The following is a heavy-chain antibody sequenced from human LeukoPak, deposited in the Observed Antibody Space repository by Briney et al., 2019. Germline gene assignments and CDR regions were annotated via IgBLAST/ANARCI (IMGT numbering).Heavy chain of an antibody. D-gene: IGHD3-10*01. V-gene: IGHV4-4*07. J-gene: IGHJ6*02. CDR1: GGFISSYY. CDR2: IYTSGST. CDR3: AVTMIRGVSGLDV. Sequence: PSETLSLTCIVSGGFISSYYWSWIRQPAGKGLEWIGRIYTSGSTNYNPSLKSRVTMSVDMSKNQFSLELSSVTAADTAVYYCAVTMIRGVSGLDVWGQGTTVTVSS.